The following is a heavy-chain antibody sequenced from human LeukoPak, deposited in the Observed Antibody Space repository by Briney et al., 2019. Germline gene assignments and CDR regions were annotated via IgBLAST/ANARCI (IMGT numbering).Heavy chain of an antibody. V-gene: IGHV1-46*01. Sequence: GASVKVSCKASGYTFTSYDINWVRQAPGQGLEWMGIINPSGGSTSYAQKFQGRVTMTRDTSTSTVYMELSSLRSEDTAVYYCARDAAASSWYLQNKDGWFDPWGQGTLVTVSS. J-gene: IGHJ5*02. D-gene: IGHD6-13*01. CDR1: GYTFTSYD. CDR2: INPSGGST. CDR3: ARDAAASSWYLQNKDGWFDP.